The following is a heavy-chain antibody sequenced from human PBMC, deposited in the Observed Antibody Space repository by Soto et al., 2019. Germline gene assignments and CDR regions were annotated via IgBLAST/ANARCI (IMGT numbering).Heavy chain of an antibody. J-gene: IGHJ6*02. CDR2: IYYSGST. CDR1: GGSISSYY. V-gene: IGHV4-59*01. Sequence: QVQLQESGQGLVKPSETLSLTCTVSGGSISSYYWSWIRQPPGKGLEWIGYIYYSGSTNYNPSLKSRVTISVDTSKNQFSLKLSSVTAADTAVYYCARRAGTTFGMDVWGQGTTVTVSS. D-gene: IGHD1-7*01. CDR3: ARRAGTTFGMDV.